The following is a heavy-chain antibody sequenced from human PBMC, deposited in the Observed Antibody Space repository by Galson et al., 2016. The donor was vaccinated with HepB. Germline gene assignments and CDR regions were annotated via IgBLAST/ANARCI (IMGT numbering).Heavy chain of an antibody. J-gene: IGHJ4*02. Sequence: SLRLSCAASDFTFGSCAMGWVRQAPGKGLDWVSVISASAGNTYYADSVKGRFTISRDNSKNSLYLQMNSLRVEDTALYYCAKGGPYGSGSYLPGDWGQGTLVTVSS. V-gene: IGHV3-23*01. D-gene: IGHD3-10*01. CDR2: ISASAGNT. CDR3: AKGGPYGSGSYLPGD. CDR1: DFTFGSCA.